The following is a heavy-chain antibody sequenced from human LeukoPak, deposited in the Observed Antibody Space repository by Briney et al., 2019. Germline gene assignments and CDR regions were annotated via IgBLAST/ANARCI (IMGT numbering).Heavy chain of an antibody. CDR2: IYNGGAT. D-gene: IGHD2-2*01. CDR3: AREYGSGTFD. CDR1: GFTFSSYA. Sequence: GRSLRLSCAASGFTFSSYAMNWVRQAPGKGLECVSVIYNGGATYYADSVKGRFTISRDNSKNTLYLQMNSLRAEDTAVYFCAREYGSGTFDWGQGTLVTVSS. J-gene: IGHJ4*02. V-gene: IGHV3-53*01.